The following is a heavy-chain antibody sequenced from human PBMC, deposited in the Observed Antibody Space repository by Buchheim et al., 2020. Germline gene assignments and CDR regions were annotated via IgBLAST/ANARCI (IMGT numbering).Heavy chain of an antibody. Sequence: EVQLVESGGGLVQPGGSLRLSCAASGFTFSSYEMNWVRQAPGKGLEWVSYISSSGSTIYYADSVKGRFTISRDNAKNSLYLQMNSLRAEDTAVYYCAREGSGWYLYYYNGMDVWGQGTT. CDR2: ISSSGSTI. CDR1: GFTFSSYE. CDR3: AREGSGWYLYYYNGMDV. J-gene: IGHJ6*02. V-gene: IGHV3-48*03. D-gene: IGHD6-19*01.